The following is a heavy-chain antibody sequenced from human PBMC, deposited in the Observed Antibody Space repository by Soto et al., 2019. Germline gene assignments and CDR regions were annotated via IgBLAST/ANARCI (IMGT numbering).Heavy chain of an antibody. J-gene: IGHJ4*02. Sequence: GGSLRLSCVASGFNLSHPWMTWVRQAAGKGLEWVGRIKSKTDGGTADYAAPVKGRAIISRDDSKNTVYLQMNSLKTEDTAVYYCTTGIYYDILTGYHNVAYWGQGALVTVSS. CDR1: GFNLSHPW. CDR3: TTGIYYDILTGYHNVAY. D-gene: IGHD3-9*01. V-gene: IGHV3-15*01. CDR2: IKSKTDGGTA.